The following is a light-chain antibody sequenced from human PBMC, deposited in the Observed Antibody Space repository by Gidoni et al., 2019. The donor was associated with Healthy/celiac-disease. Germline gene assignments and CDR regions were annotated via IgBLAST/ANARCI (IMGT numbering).Light chain of an antibody. J-gene: IGLJ2*01. Sequence: SYELTQPPSVSVYPGQTASITCSGDKLGDKYACWYQQKPGQSPVLVIYQDSKRPSGIPERFSGSNSGNTATLTISGTQAMDEADYYCQAWDSSTGVVFGRGTKLTVL. CDR3: QAWDSSTGVV. V-gene: IGLV3-1*01. CDR2: QDS. CDR1: KLGDKY.